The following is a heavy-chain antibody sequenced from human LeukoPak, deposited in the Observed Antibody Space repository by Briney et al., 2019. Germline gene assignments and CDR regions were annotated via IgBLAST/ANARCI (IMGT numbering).Heavy chain of an antibody. V-gene: IGHV1-69*05. CDR3: ARDRYCSSTSCYTPYYYYYMDV. CDR2: IIPIFGTA. CDR1: GGTFSSYA. J-gene: IGHJ6*03. D-gene: IGHD2-2*02. Sequence: SVKVSCKASGGTFSSYAISWVRQAPGQGLEWMGGIIPIFGTANYAQKFQGRVTITTDESTSTAYMELSSLRSEDTAVYYCARDRYCSSTSCYTPYYYYYMDVWGKGTTVTVSS.